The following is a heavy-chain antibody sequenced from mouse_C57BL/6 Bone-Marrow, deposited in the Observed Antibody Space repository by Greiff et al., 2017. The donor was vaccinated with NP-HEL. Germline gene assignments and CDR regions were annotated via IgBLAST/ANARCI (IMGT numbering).Heavy chain of an antibody. D-gene: IGHD2-1*01. CDR3: ARAYGNYKGDYFDY. V-gene: IGHV1-55*01. Sequence: QVQLQQPGAELVKPGASVKMSCKASGYTFTSYWITWVKQRPGQGLEWIGDIYPGSGSTNYNEKFKSKATLTVDTSSSTAYMQLSSLTSEDSAVYYCARAYGNYKGDYFDYWGQGTTLTVSS. J-gene: IGHJ2*01. CDR1: GYTFTSYW. CDR2: IYPGSGST.